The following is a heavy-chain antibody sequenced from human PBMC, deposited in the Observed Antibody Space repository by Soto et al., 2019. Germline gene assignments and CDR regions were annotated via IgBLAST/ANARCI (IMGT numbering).Heavy chain of an antibody. CDR3: ARHTAYYGDYLLFQH. J-gene: IGHJ1*01. CDR1: GGSISSYY. CDR2: IYYGGST. V-gene: IGHV4-59*08. D-gene: IGHD4-17*01. Sequence: QVQLQESGPGLVKPSETLSLTCTVSGGSISSYYWSWIRQPPGKGLEWIGNIYYGGSTNYNPSLKSRVTTSVDTSKNQFSLRLSSVTAADTAVYYCARHTAYYGDYLLFQHWGQGTLVTVSS.